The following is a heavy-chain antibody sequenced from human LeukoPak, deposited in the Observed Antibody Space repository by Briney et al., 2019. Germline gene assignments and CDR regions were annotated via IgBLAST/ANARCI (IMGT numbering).Heavy chain of an antibody. CDR2: IIPIFGTA. J-gene: IGHJ4*02. CDR3: ARDLSGYSYGYDY. D-gene: IGHD5-18*01. Sequence: GASVKVSCKASGGTFSSYAISWVRQAPGQGLEWVGGIIPIFGTANYAQKFQGRVTVTADKSTSTAYMELSSLRSEDTAVYYCARDLSGYSYGYDYWGQGTLVTVSS. V-gene: IGHV1-69*06. CDR1: GGTFSSYA.